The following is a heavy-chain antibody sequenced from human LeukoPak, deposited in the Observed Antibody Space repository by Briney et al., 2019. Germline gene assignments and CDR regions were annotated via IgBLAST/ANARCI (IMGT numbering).Heavy chain of an antibody. J-gene: IGHJ4*02. D-gene: IGHD5-18*01. CDR3: ARGYSYGTHYFDY. CDR2: IYHSGST. CDR1: GGSFSGYY. Sequence: SETLSLTCAVYGGSFSGYYWSWIRQPPGKGLEWIGYIYHSGSTYYNPSLKSRVTISVDRSKNQFSLKLSSVTAADTAVYYCARGYSYGTHYFDYWGQGTLVTVSS. V-gene: IGHV4-34*01.